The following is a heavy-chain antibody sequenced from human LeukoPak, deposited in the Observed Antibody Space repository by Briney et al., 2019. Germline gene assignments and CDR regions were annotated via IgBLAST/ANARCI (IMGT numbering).Heavy chain of an antibody. V-gene: IGHV1-24*01. CDR1: GYTLTELS. Sequence: ASVKVSCKVSGYTLTELSMHWVRQAPGKGLEWMGGFDPEDGETIYAQKFQGRVTMTEDTSTDTAYMELSSLRSEDTAVYYCATGYKMEYYYDSSGYYYWGQGTLVTVSS. J-gene: IGHJ4*02. D-gene: IGHD3-22*01. CDR3: ATGYKMEYYYDSSGYYY. CDR2: FDPEDGET.